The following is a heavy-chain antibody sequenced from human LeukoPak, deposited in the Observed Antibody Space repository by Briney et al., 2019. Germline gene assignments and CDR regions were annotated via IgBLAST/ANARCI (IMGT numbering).Heavy chain of an antibody. D-gene: IGHD2-2*01. CDR3: ARSIPAGNRR. CDR1: GFPFSDYY. J-gene: IGHJ4*02. Sequence: GGSLRLSCAASGFPFSDYYMSWIRQAPGKGLEWVSYLSSSGSTIDYADSVKGRFTISRDNAKNSLYLQMNSLRAEDTAVYYCARSIPAGNRRWGQGTLVTVSS. V-gene: IGHV3-11*01. CDR2: LSSSGSTI.